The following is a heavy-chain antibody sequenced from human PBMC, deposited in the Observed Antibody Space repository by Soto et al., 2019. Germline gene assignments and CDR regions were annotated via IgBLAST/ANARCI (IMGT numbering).Heavy chain of an antibody. D-gene: IGHD3-3*01. V-gene: IGHV4-34*01. Sequence: PSETLSLTCAVYGGSFSGYYWSWIRQPPGKGLEWIGEINHSGSTNYNPSLKSRVTISVDTSKNQFSLKLSSVTAADTAVYYCARRFWSGYYKIHRFDYWGQGTLVTVSS. CDR2: INHSGST. CDR3: ARRFWSGYYKIHRFDY. J-gene: IGHJ4*02. CDR1: GGSFSGYY.